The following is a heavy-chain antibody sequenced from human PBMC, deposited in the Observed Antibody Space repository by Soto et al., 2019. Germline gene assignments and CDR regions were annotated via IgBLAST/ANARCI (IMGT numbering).Heavy chain of an antibody. D-gene: IGHD6-13*01. V-gene: IGHV1-46*01. Sequence: ASVKVSCKAFGYTFTSYYMHWVRQPPGQRLDWKGIINPSGGSTRYAKKFQGRVSMTRDTSTSSDYMVLSSLRSEDTAVYYCASPPGGAVVGNEGIFDIWGQGTIVNVSS. J-gene: IGHJ3*02. CDR3: ASPPGGAVVGNEGIFDI. CDR2: INPSGGST. CDR1: GYTFTSYY.